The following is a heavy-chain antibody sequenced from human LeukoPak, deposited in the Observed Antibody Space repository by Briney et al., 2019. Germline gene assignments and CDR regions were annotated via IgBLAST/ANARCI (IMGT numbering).Heavy chain of an antibody. CDR1: GGSISSSSYY. J-gene: IGHJ3*02. Sequence: SQTLSLTCTVSGGSISSSSYYWGWIRQPPGKGLEWIGSIYHSGSTYYNPSLKSLVTISVDTSKNQFSLKLSSVTAADTAVYYCARLVVDAFDIWGQGTMVTVSS. CDR3: ARLVVDAFDI. CDR2: IYHSGST. D-gene: IGHD2-15*01. V-gene: IGHV4-39*07.